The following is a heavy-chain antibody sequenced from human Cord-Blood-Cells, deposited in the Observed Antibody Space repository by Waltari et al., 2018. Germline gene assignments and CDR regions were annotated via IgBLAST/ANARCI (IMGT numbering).Heavy chain of an antibody. CDR2: INPNSVGT. D-gene: IGHD2-21*01. J-gene: IGHJ4*02. Sequence: QVQLVQSGAEVKKPGASVKVSCKASGYTFTGYYMHWVRQAPGQGLEWMGWINPNSVGTNDAQKFQGRVTMTSDTSISTAYMELSRLRSDDTAVYYCARDVMATIDYWGQGTLVTVSS. CDR3: ARDVMATIDY. CDR1: GYTFTGYY. V-gene: IGHV1-2*02.